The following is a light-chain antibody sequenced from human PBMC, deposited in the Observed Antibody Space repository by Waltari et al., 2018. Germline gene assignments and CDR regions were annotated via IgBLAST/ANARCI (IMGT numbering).Light chain of an antibody. CDR2: YDD. J-gene: IGLJ2*01. CDR1: SSHIGNNA. Sequence: QSVLTQPPSVSEAPRQRVTIACSGSSSHIGNNAGKGYQQLPGKAPKLLIYYDDLLPSGVSDRFSGSKSGTSASLAISGLQSEDEADYYCAAWDDSLSGLVFGGGTKLTVL. V-gene: IGLV1-36*01. CDR3: AAWDDSLSGLV.